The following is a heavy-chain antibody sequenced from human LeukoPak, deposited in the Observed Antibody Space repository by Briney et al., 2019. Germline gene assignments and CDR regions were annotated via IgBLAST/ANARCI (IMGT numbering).Heavy chain of an antibody. V-gene: IGHV3-23*01. CDR1: GFTFSSYA. CDR2: LSGSGAST. CDR3: AKDGIAVAGTSSYYYYGMDV. D-gene: IGHD6-19*01. Sequence: GGSLRLSCAASGFTFSSYAMSWVRQAPGKGLEWVSGLSGSGASTYYADSVKGRFTISRDNSKNTLYLQMNSLRAEDTAVYYCAKDGIAVAGTSSYYYYGMDVWGQGTTVTVTS. J-gene: IGHJ6*02.